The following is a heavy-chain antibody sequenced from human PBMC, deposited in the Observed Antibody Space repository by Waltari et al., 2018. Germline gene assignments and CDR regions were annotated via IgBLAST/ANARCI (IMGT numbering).Heavy chain of an antibody. D-gene: IGHD6-13*01. Sequence: QVQLVESGGGVVQPGGSLRLSCAASGFTFSSYGMHWVRQAPGKGLEWVAFIRYDGSNKDDAESVKGRFTISRDNSKNTLYLQMNSLRAEDTAVYYCAKVHSSSWYYCDYWGQGTLVTVSS. CDR1: GFTFSSYG. J-gene: IGHJ4*02. CDR3: AKVHSSSWYYCDY. V-gene: IGHV3-30*02. CDR2: IRYDGSNK.